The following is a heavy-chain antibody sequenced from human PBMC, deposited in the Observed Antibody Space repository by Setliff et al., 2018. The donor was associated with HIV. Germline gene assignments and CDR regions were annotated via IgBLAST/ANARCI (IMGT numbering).Heavy chain of an antibody. CDR2: VFYSGTT. CDR3: VALSVVQTQAMELAWSEP. J-gene: IGHJ5*02. CDR1: GGFINTNSYY. V-gene: IGHV4-39*02. Sequence: SETLSLTCNVSGGFINTNSYYWGWIRQPPGKKVEWIGNVFYSGTTYYSPSLKSRVTISVDTAKNHFSLRLSSVTAADTAVYFCVALSVVQTQAMELAWSEPWGQGTPVTVSS. D-gene: IGHD1-26*01.